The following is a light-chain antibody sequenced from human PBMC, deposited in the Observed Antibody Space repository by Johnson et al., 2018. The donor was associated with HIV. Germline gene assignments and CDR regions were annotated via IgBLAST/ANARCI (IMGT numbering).Light chain of an antibody. CDR2: ENN. CDR3: GTWDSSLNGYV. Sequence: QSVLTQPPSVSAAPGQKVTISCSGSSSDMGNYAVSWYQQLPGTAPKLLIYENNKRFSGIPDRFSGSKSGTSATLGITGLQTGDEADYYCGTWDSSLNGYVFGTWTHVIAL. J-gene: IGLJ1*01. CDR1: SSDMGNYA. V-gene: IGLV1-51*02.